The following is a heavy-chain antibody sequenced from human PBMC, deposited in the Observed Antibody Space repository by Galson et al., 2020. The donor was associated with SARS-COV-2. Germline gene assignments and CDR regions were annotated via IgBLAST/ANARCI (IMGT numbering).Heavy chain of an antibody. V-gene: IGHV4-34*01. CDR1: GGTFSGYY. CDR2: INNSGTT. CDR3: ARGRIPRDGGSCLWLYRIASTGVFDS. D-gene: IGHD1-1*01. J-gene: IGHJ4*02. Sequence: PSETLSLTCAVYGGTFSGYYWNWIRQPPGKGLEWIGEINNSGTTNYNPSLQSRVFISVDTSKSQFSLKLNSLTAADTAVYYCARGRIPRDGGSCLWLYRIASTGVFDSWGRGTPVTVSS.